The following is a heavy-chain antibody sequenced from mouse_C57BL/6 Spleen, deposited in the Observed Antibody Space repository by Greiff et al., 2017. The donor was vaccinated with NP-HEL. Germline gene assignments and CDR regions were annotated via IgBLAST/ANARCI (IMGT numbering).Heavy chain of an antibody. CDR1: GYAFSSYW. Sequence: VQLQQSGAELVKPGASVKISCKASGYAFSSYWMNWVQQRPGKGLEWIGQIYPGDGDTNYNGKFKGKATLTADKSSSTAYMQLSSLTSEDSAVYFCARSAGNYYAMDYWGQGTSVTVSS. V-gene: IGHV1-80*01. D-gene: IGHD4-1*01. CDR3: ARSAGNYYAMDY. J-gene: IGHJ4*01. CDR2: IYPGDGDT.